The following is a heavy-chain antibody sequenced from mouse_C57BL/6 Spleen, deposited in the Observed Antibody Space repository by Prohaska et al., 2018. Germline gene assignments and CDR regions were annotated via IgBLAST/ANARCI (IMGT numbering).Heavy chain of an antibody. CDR3: ARHGNYPFDY. CDR1: GFTFSSYT. V-gene: IGHV5-9*01. Sequence: EVMLVESGGGLVKPGGSMKLSCAASGFTFSSYTMSWVRQTPEKRLEWVATISGGGGNTYYPDSVKGRFTISRDNAKNTLYLQMSSLRSEDTALYYCARHGNYPFDYWGQGTTLTVSS. D-gene: IGHD2-1*01. J-gene: IGHJ2*01. CDR2: ISGGGGNT.